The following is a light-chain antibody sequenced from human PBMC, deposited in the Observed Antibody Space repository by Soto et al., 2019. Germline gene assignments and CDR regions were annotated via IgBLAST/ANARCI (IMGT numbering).Light chain of an antibody. CDR3: SSYTTNKALV. Sequence: QSALTQPASVSGSPGQWITISCTGSSSDIGRYNYVSWYQQHPGKAPKLMIYDVSHRPSGVSNRFSGSKSGNTASLTISGLQPEDEADYYCSSYTTNKALVFGGGTKLTVL. V-gene: IGLV2-14*01. CDR2: DVS. CDR1: SSDIGRYNY. J-gene: IGLJ2*01.